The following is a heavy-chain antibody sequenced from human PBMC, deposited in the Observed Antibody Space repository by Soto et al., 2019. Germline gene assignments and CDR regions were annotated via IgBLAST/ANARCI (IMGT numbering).Heavy chain of an antibody. V-gene: IGHV3-48*01. CDR3: ARDRDYCSGDKCYETGSAY. D-gene: IGHD2-15*01. CDR1: GFSFSSYS. CDR2: ITRNSDSI. J-gene: IGHJ4*02. Sequence: EAQLVESGGGLIQPGGSLRLSCAASGFSFSSYSMNWVRQAPGKGLEWISYITRNSDSINYADSVKGRFTISRDNAKNPLDLQMHSLRADETAVYYCARDRDYCSGDKCYETGSAYWGQGTLLTVSS.